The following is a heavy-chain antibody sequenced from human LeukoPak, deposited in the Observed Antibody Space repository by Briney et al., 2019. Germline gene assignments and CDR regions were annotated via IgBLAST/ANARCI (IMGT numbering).Heavy chain of an antibody. Sequence: GGSLRLSCAASGFSFSSYDMHWVRQATGKGLEWVSAIGTAGDTYYPGSVKGRFTISRENAKNSLYLQMNSLRVGDTAVYYCARGYSGDYATSPTEAFDIWGQGTMVTVSS. CDR1: GFSFSSYD. CDR2: IGTAGDT. J-gene: IGHJ3*02. CDR3: ARGYSGDYATSPTEAFDI. V-gene: IGHV3-13*01. D-gene: IGHD4-17*01.